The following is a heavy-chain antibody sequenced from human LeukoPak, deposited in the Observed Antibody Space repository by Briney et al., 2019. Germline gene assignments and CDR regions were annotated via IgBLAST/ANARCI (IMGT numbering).Heavy chain of an antibody. CDR3: ARPFRVLDAFDI. J-gene: IGHJ3*02. Sequence: ASVKVSCKASGYTFTSYGISWVRQTPGQGLEWMGWISAYNGNTNYAQKLQGRVTMTRDTSTSTVYMELSSLRSEDTAVYYCARPFRVLDAFDIWGQGTMVTVS. V-gene: IGHV1-18*01. D-gene: IGHD3-10*01. CDR2: ISAYNGNT. CDR1: GYTFTSYG.